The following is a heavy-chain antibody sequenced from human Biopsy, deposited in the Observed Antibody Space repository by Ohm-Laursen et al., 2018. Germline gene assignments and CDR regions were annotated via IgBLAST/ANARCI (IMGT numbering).Heavy chain of an antibody. J-gene: IGHJ4*02. V-gene: IGHV3-23*01. Sequence: SLRLSCAAFGFTFSSHAMAWVRQAPGKGLEWVSGIRDSGDSAYYADSVKGRFTISRDNSKSTLFLQMDSLRVDDTAVYHCARDPGQDGAIDFWGQGTLVTVSS. CDR3: ARDPGQDGAIDF. CDR1: GFTFSSHA. D-gene: IGHD4/OR15-4a*01. CDR2: IRDSGDSA.